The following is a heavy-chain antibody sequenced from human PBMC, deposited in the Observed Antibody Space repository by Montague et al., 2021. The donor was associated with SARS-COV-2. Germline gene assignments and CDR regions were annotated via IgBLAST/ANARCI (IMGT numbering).Heavy chain of an antibody. J-gene: IGHJ3*02. CDR1: GFTFSSYW. CDR3: ARDRRYNRNEVGAFDI. CDR2: IKQDGSEK. D-gene: IGHD1-1*01. Sequence: SLRLSCAASGFTFSSYWMSWVRQAPGKGLEWVANIKQDGSEKYYVDSVKGRFTISRDNAKNSLYLQMNSLRAEDTAVYYCARDRRYNRNEVGAFDIWGQGTMVTVSS. V-gene: IGHV3-7*01.